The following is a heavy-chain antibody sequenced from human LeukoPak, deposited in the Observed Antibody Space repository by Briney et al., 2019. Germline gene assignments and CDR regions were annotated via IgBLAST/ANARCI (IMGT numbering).Heavy chain of an antibody. CDR3: AKDYGYCRGNTCYASFDY. CDR2: MISNGNTE. D-gene: IGHD2-2*01. V-gene: IGHV3-48*02. J-gene: IGHJ4*01. Sequence: PGGSLRLSCAASGFTFSSYAMIWVRLARGKGLEWVLMISNGNTEHYADSVKGRFTVSRNNARNSAYLQMNSLRDEDTAMYYCAKDYGYCRGNTCYASFDYWGHGTLVTVSS. CDR1: GFTFSSYA.